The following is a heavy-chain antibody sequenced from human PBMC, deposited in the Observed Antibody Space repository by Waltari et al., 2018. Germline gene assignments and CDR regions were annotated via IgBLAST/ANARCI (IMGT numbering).Heavy chain of an antibody. CDR2: INHSGST. Sequence: QVQLQQWGAGLLKPSETLSLTCAVYGGSFSGYYWSWIRQPPGTGLEWIGEINHSGSTNYNPSLKSRVTISVDTSKNQFSLKLSSVTAADTAVYYCARERSLVVVAATWPYYFDYWGQGTLVTVSS. CDR1: GGSFSGYY. CDR3: ARERSLVVVAATWPYYFDY. J-gene: IGHJ4*02. D-gene: IGHD2-15*01. V-gene: IGHV4-34*01.